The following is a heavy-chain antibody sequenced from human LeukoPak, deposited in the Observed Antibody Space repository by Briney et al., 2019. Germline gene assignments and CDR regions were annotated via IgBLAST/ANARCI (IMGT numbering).Heavy chain of an antibody. CDR3: AREREGGQQLVQTLGY. D-gene: IGHD6-13*01. Sequence: GGSLRLSCSGSGFIVSSNYMSWVRQAAGKGLEWVSVIYGSSRTYYADSVKGRFTISRDNSKNTLYLQMNSLRAEDTALYYCAREREGGQQLVQTLGYWGQGTLVTVSS. CDR2: IYGSSRT. V-gene: IGHV3-66*03. J-gene: IGHJ4*02. CDR1: GFIVSSNY.